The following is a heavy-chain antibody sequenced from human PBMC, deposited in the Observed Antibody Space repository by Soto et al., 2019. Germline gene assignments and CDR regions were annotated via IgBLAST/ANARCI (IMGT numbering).Heavy chain of an antibody. V-gene: IGHV3-7*05. CDR3: ARVRTENYYGMDV. Sequence: PGGSLRLSSVDSGFTFSSFWMSWVRQAPGKGLEWVANIKQDETEKYYVDSVKGRFAISRDNGKKTLYLKMNSLRAEDTAVYYCARVRTENYYGMDVWGQGTTVTVSS. CDR2: IKQDETEK. CDR1: GFTFSSFW. J-gene: IGHJ6*02.